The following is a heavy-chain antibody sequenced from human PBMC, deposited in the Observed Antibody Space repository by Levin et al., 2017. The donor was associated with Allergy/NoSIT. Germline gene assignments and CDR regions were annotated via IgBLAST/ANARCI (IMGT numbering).Heavy chain of an antibody. V-gene: IGHV3-7*01. Sequence: ASVKVSCAASGFTFSNYWMSWVRQAPGKGLEWVATIKPDGSEKYYVDSVKGRFTISRDNAKNSLYLHMDSLRAEDTAVYYCARGQQLVFWGQGSLVTVSS. J-gene: IGHJ4*02. D-gene: IGHD6-13*01. CDR2: IKPDGSEK. CDR3: ARGQQLVF. CDR1: GFTFSNYW.